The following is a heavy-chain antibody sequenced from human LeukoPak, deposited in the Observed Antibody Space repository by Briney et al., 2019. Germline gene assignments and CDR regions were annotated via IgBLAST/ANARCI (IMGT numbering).Heavy chain of an antibody. CDR1: GFMFSRYW. CDR2: IKQDGSEK. V-gene: IGHV3-7*01. D-gene: IGHD1/OR15-1a*01. CDR3: ASQEDHNNSWLDY. Sequence: GGSLRLSCAASGFMFSRYWMSWVRQAPGKGLEWVANIKQDGSEKYHVDSVKGRFTISRDNAKNSLYLQMNSLRAEDTAVYYCASQEDHNNSWLDYWGQGTLVTVSS. J-gene: IGHJ4*02.